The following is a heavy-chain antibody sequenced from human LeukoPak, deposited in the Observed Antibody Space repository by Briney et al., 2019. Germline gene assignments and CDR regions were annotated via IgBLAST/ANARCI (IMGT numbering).Heavy chain of an antibody. V-gene: IGHV1-2*02. CDR3: ARDTRSSYLQYYFDY. Sequence: ASVKVSCKASGYTFTGYYIHWVRQAPGQGLEWIGWISPDSGRTGFAQKFQGRVTMTRDTSISTAYMELSRLGYDDTAVYYCARDTRSSYLQYYFDYWGQGTLVTVSS. CDR1: GYTFTGYY. J-gene: IGHJ4*02. CDR2: ISPDSGRT. D-gene: IGHD5-24*01.